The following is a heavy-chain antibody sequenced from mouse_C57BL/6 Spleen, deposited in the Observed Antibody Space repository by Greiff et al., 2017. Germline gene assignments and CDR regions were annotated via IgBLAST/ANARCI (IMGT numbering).Heavy chain of an antibody. J-gene: IGHJ4*01. V-gene: IGHV1-9*01. CDR3: ARGGGGNPSMGY. D-gene: IGHD2-1*01. CDR2: ILPGSGST. CDR1: GYTFTGYW. Sequence: QVQLQQSGAELMKPGASVKLSCKATGYTFTGYWIEWVKQRPGHGLEWIGEILPGSGSTNYNEKFKGKATFTADTSSNTAYMQISSLTTEDSAIYCCARGGGGNPSMGYWGQGTSVTVSS.